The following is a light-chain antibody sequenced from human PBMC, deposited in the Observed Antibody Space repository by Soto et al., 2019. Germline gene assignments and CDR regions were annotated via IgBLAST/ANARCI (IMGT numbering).Light chain of an antibody. J-gene: IGKJ5*01. V-gene: IGKV3-20*01. CDR2: DTS. CDR3: QQYGTSEII. Sequence: EFVLTQSPVTLSLSPGERATLSCRASQSLANSFIAWYQQKPGQAPRLLIYDTSSRASGIPDRFSGGGSGTDFTLTISRLETEDFAVFYCQQYGTSEIIFGQGTRLEIK. CDR1: QSLANSF.